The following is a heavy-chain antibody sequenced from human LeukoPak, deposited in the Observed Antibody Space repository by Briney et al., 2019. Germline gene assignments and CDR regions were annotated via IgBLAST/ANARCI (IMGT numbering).Heavy chain of an antibody. D-gene: IGHD3-22*01. CDR1: GGSISSYY. J-gene: IGHJ4*02. CDR3: ARAPDDSSGYYPLDY. Sequence: SETLSLTCTVSGGSISSYYWSWIRQPPGKGLEWIGYIYYSGSTNYNSSLKSRVTISVDTPKNQFSLKLNSVTAADTAVYYCARAPDDSSGYYPLDYWGQGTLVTVSS. CDR2: IYYSGST. V-gene: IGHV4-59*01.